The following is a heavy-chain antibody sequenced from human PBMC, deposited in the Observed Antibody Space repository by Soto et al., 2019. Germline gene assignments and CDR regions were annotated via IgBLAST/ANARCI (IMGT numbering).Heavy chain of an antibody. CDR1: GFTFSSYA. CDR3: AKVADYYYDSSGYYPYYFDY. V-gene: IGHV3-23*01. CDR2: ISGSGGST. J-gene: IGHJ4*02. Sequence: GGSLRLSCAASGFTFSSYAMSWVRQAPGKGLEWVSAISGSGGSTYYADSVKGRFTISRDNSKNTLYLQMNSLRAEDTAVYYCAKVADYYYDSSGYYPYYFDYWGQGTLVTVSS. D-gene: IGHD3-22*01.